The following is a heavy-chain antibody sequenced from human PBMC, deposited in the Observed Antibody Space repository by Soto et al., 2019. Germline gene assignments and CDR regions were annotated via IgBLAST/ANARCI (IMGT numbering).Heavy chain of an antibody. CDR3: TRHLYGDYARGWFDP. D-gene: IGHD4-17*01. V-gene: IGHV3-73*02. CDR1: GFTFSGSA. J-gene: IGHJ5*02. Sequence: EVQLVESGGGLVQPGGSLKLSCAASGFTFSGSAMHWVRQASGKGLEWVGRIRSKANSYATAYAASVKGRFTISRDDSKNTAYLQMNSLKTEDTAVYYCTRHLYGDYARGWFDPWGQGTLVTVSS. CDR2: IRSKANSYAT.